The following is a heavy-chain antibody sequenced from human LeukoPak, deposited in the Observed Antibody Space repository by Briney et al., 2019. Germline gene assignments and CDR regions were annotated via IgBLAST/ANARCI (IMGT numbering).Heavy chain of an antibody. CDR2: IIPILGIA. CDR1: GGTFSSYA. D-gene: IGHD1-26*01. V-gene: IGHV1-69*04. J-gene: IGHJ6*02. CDR3: AKEIVGVKKDV. Sequence: ASVKVSCKASGGTFSSYAISWVRQAPGQGLEWMGRIIPILGIANYAQKFQGRVTITADKSTSTAYMELNSLRAEDTAVYYCAKEIVGVKKDVWGQGTTVTVSS.